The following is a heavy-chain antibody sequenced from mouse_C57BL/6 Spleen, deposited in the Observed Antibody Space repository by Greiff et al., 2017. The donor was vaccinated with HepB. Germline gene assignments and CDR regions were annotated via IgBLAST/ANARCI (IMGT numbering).Heavy chain of an antibody. Sequence: QVQLQQSGAELVQPGASVKLSCKASGYTFTSYWMHWVKQRPGQGLEWIGMIHPNSGSTNYNEKFKSKATLTVDKSSSTAYMQLSSLTSEDSAVYYCARSDCYLAYWGQVTLVTVSA. J-gene: IGHJ3*01. CDR1: GYTFTSYW. CDR2: IHPNSGST. D-gene: IGHD2-3*01. CDR3: ARSDCYLAY. V-gene: IGHV1-64*01.